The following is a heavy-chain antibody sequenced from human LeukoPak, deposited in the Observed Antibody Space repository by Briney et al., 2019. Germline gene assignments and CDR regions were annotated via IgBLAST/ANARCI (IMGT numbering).Heavy chain of an antibody. Sequence: GGSLRLSCAASGFTFSSYAMHWVRQAPGKGLEWVAVISYDGSNKSYADSVKGRFTISRDNSKNTLYLEMNSLRAEDTAVYSCAKGNQKYSSSAMDVWGQGITVTVSS. CDR3: AKGNQKYSSSAMDV. J-gene: IGHJ6*02. V-gene: IGHV3-30*18. D-gene: IGHD6-13*01. CDR2: ISYDGSNK. CDR1: GFTFSSYA.